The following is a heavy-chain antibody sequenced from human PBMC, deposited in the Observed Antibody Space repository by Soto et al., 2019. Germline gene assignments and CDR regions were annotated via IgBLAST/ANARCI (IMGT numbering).Heavy chain of an antibody. V-gene: IGHV4-31*03. CDR2: IYYSGST. CDR3: ARAIRRAWGHNWFQP. Sequence: PSETLSLTCTVSGGSISSGGYYWSWIRQHPGKGLEWIGYIYYSGSTYCNPSLKSRVTISVDTSKNQFSLKLSSVTAADTAVYYCARAIRRAWGHNWFQPWGQGTRVTVSS. CDR1: GGSISSGGYY. D-gene: IGHD1-26*01. J-gene: IGHJ5*02.